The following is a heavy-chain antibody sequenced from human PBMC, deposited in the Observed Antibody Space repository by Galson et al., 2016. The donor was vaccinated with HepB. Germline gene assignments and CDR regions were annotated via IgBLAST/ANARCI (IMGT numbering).Heavy chain of an antibody. CDR2: ISAHNGNT. V-gene: IGHV1-18*01. Sequence: SVKVSCKAPGYTFTAYGVSWVRQAPGQGLEWLGWISAHNGNTNYAQKFRGRVTMTKDTSTATAYMELRSLTSDDSAVYYCARGVSNADYYTLDVWGQGTTVTVSS. J-gene: IGHJ6*02. D-gene: IGHD4-11*01. CDR3: ARGVSNADYYTLDV. CDR1: GYTFTAYG.